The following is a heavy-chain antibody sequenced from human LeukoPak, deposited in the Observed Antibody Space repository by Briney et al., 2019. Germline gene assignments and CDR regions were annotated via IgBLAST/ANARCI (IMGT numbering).Heavy chain of an antibody. CDR3: ARAQVDRVGATEFAY. V-gene: IGHV4-59*08. J-gene: IGHJ4*02. CDR1: GGSISSYY. Sequence: PSETLSLTCTVSGGSISSYYWTWIRQPPGKGLEWIGYIYYSGSTKYNPSLKSRVTISVDSSKNHFSLKLSSVTAADTAVYYCARAQVDRVGATEFAYWGQGTLVTVSS. CDR2: IYYSGST. D-gene: IGHD1-26*01.